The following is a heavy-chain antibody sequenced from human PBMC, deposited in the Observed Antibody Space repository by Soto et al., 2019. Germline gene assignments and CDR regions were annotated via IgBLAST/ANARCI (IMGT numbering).Heavy chain of an antibody. D-gene: IGHD2-15*01. CDR2: FDPEDGET. CDR3: ATALCSGGSCYPFDY. Sequence: ASVKVSCKVSGYTLTELSMHWVRQAPGKGLEWMGGFDPEDGETIYAQKFQGRVTMTEDTSTDTAYMELSSLRSEDTAVYYCATALCSGGSCYPFDYWGQGTLGTVSS. V-gene: IGHV1-24*01. CDR1: GYTLTELS. J-gene: IGHJ4*02.